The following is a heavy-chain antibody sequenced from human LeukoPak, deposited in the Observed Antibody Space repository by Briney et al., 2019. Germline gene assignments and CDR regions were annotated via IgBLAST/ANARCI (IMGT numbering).Heavy chain of an antibody. V-gene: IGHV4-31*03. D-gene: IGHD2-15*01. CDR3: AREGLKVVAVTRSYYYGMDV. Sequence: SETLSLTCTVSGGSISSGGYYWSWIRQHPGKGLEWIGYIYYSGSTYYNPSLKSRVTISVDTSKNQFSLKLSSVTAADTAVYYCAREGLKVVAVTRSYYYGMDVWGQGTTVTVSS. CDR1: GGSISSGGYY. CDR2: IYYSGST. J-gene: IGHJ6*02.